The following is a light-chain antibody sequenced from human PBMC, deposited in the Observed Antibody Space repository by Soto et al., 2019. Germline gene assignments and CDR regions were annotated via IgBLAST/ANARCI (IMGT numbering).Light chain of an antibody. CDR2: AAS. CDR1: QGINSA. Sequence: AIQLTQSPSSLSASVGDRVTITCRASQGINSALAWYQQKPGKAPNLLIYAASTLQSGVPSRFSGSGSGTEFTLTISSLQPDDFAVFYCQQYGSSPPTFGQGTKVDIK. CDR3: QQYGSSPPT. V-gene: IGKV1-13*02. J-gene: IGKJ1*01.